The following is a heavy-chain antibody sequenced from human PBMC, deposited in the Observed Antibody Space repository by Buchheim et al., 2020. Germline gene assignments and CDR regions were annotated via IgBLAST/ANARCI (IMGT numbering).Heavy chain of an antibody. D-gene: IGHD5-12*01. CDR1: GYSFASYW. CDR3: ARRPWYSGYDYYYFDY. CDR2: IYPGDSDT. J-gene: IGHJ4*02. Sequence: EVQLVQSGTEVKKPGESLKISCKTSGYSFASYWISWVRQMPGKGLEWMGIIYPGDSDTSYSTSFHGQVTISVDKSISTDYPQWSGLKASDTAMYYCARRPWYSGYDYYYFDYWGQGTL. V-gene: IGHV5-51*01.